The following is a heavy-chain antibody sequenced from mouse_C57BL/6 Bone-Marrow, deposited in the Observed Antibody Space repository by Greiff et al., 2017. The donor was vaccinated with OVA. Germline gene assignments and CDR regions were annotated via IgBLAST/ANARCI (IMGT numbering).Heavy chain of an antibody. CDR3: ARATAQAAWFAY. V-gene: IGHV1-26*01. J-gene: IGHJ3*01. Sequence: VQLQQSGPELVKPGASVKISCKASGYTFTDYYMNWVKQSHGKSLEWIGDINPNNGGTSYNQKFKGKATLTVDKSSSTAYMELRSLTSEYSAVYYCARATAQAAWFAYWGQGTLVTVSA. CDR1: GYTFTDYY. D-gene: IGHD3-2*02. CDR2: INPNNGGT.